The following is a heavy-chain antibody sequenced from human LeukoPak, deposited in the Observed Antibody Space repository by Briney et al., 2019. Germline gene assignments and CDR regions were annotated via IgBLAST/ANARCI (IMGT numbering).Heavy chain of an antibody. CDR3: ARSNNDGDYLGVGFDY. V-gene: IGHV7-4-1*02. J-gene: IGHJ4*02. CDR2: INTNTGNP. D-gene: IGHD4-17*01. CDR1: GYTFTSYA. Sequence: ASVKISCKTSGYTFTSYAMNWVRQAPGQGLEWMGWINTNTGNPTYARGFTGRSVFSLDTSVSTAYLQISSLKAEDTAVYYCARSNNDGDYLGVGFDYWGQGTLVTVSP.